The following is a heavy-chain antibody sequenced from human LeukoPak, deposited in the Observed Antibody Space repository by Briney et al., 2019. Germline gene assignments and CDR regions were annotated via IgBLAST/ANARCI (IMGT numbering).Heavy chain of an antibody. CDR3: ARDASAYY. D-gene: IGHD3-3*01. Sequence: PGGSLRLSCAASGFMFSSYWMSWVRQAPGKGLEWVANIKQDRSEKYYVDSVKGRFTVSRDNAKRSLFLQMDSLRAEDTAVYYCARDASAYYWGQGTLVTVSS. J-gene: IGHJ4*02. V-gene: IGHV3-7*01. CDR2: IKQDRSEK. CDR1: GFMFSSYW.